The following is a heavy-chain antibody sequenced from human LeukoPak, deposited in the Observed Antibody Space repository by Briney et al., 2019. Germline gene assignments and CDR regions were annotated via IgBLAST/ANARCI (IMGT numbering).Heavy chain of an antibody. Sequence: GESLKISCKGSGYSSTSYWIGWVRQMPGKGLEWMGIIYPDDSDTRYSPSFQGQVTISADKSITTAYLQWSSVKASDTAMYYCARHERSGNYLDYWGQGTLVTVSS. V-gene: IGHV5-51*01. CDR3: ARHERSGNYLDY. CDR2: IYPDDSDT. CDR1: GYSSTSYW. D-gene: IGHD1-26*01. J-gene: IGHJ4*02.